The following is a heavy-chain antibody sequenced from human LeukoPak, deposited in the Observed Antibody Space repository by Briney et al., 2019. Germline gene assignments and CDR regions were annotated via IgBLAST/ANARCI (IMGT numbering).Heavy chain of an antibody. D-gene: IGHD2-2*01. J-gene: IGHJ4*02. V-gene: IGHV1-18*01. CDR1: GYTFTSYG. CDR2: ISAYNGNT. Sequence: GASVKVSCKASGYTFTSYGISWVRQAPGQGLEWMGWISAYNGNTNYAQKPQGRVTMTTDTSTSTAYMELRSLRSDDTAVYYCARDRAVWYQPHTLYYFDYWGQGTLVTVSS. CDR3: ARDRAVWYQPHTLYYFDY.